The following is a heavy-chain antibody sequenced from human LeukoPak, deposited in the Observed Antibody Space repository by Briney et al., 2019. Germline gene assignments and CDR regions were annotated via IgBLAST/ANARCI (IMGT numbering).Heavy chain of an antibody. CDR3: ARDLRGIGDETAY. J-gene: IGHJ4*02. CDR2: INSDGSTT. D-gene: IGHD3-16*01. Sequence: GGSLRLPCAASGYTFSTYWMHRVRQAPGKGLVWVSRINSDGSTTSYADSVKGRFTISRDNAKNTLYLHMNSLRAEDTAVYYCARDLRGIGDETAYWGQGTLVTVSS. CDR1: GYTFSTYW. V-gene: IGHV3-74*01.